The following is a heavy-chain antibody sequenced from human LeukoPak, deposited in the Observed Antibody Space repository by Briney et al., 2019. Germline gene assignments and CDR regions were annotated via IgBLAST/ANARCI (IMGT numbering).Heavy chain of an antibody. CDR3: ARKPKYSGRDYMDV. CDR1: AGSISSSNW. V-gene: IGHV4-4*02. CDR2: IYHNGST. J-gene: IGHJ6*03. Sequence: PSETLSLTCAVSAGSISSSNWWTWVRQPPGKGLEWIGEIYHNGSTNYNPSLKSRVTVSVDTSKNQFSLRLSSVTAADTGLYYCARKPKYSGRDYMDVWGKGTTVTVSS. D-gene: IGHD1-26*01.